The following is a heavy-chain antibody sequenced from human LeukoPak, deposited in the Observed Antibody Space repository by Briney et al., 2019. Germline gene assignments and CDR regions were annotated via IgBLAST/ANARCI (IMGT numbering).Heavy chain of an antibody. D-gene: IGHD3-9*01. J-gene: IGHJ4*02. CDR3: AKPPPLQYFDWFLGFDF. CDR1: GFTFSNYA. Sequence: GGSLRLSCAASGFTFSNYAMSWVRQAPGKGLEWVSVISGSGGSTYYADSVKGRFTISRDNSKNTLYLQMNSLRAEDTAVYYCAKPPPLQYFDWFLGFDFWGQGTLVTVSS. V-gene: IGHV3-23*01. CDR2: ISGSGGST.